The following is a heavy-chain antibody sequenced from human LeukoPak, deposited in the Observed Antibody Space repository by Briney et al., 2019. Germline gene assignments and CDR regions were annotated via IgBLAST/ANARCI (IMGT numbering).Heavy chain of an antibody. D-gene: IGHD3-10*01. CDR1: GGSISSGGYS. J-gene: IGHJ4*02. CDR3: AREKNSGGLFDY. V-gene: IGHV4-30-2*01. Sequence: SETLSLTCAVSGGSISSGGYSWSWLPQPPGKGLEWIVYIYHSGSTYYNPSLKSRVTISVDRSKNQFSLKLSSVTAADTAVYYCAREKNSGGLFDYWGQGTLVTVSS. CDR2: IYHSGST.